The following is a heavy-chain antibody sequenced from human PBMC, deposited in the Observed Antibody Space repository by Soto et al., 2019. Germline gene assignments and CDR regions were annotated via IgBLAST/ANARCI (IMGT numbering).Heavy chain of an antibody. V-gene: IGHV3-23*01. D-gene: IGHD5-12*01. CDR3: AKSSTQWLQFPEYYFDS. CDR2: MSGSGGIT. CDR1: GFTCSSYR. Sequence: GWSLRLSCAASGFTCSSYRMSWVRQALGKRLEWVSAMSGSGGITYYADSVKCRCTISRDNSKNTLYLQMNSLRDEDTAVYYCAKSSTQWLQFPEYYFDSWGQGTLVTVSS. J-gene: IGHJ4*02.